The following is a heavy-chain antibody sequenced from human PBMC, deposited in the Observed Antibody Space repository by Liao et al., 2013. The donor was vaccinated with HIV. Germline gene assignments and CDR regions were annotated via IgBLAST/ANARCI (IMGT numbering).Heavy chain of an antibody. V-gene: IGHV4-34*01. CDR1: GGSFSGYY. J-gene: IGHJ4*02. CDR3: ARGRRYSSSWYGAIDY. Sequence: QVQLQQWGAGLLKPSETLSLTCAVYGGSFSGYYWSWIRQPPGKGLEWIGEINHSGGTNYNPSLKSRVTISVDTSKNQFSLKLSSVTAADTAVYYCARGRRYSSSWYGAIDYWGQGTLVTVSS. D-gene: IGHD6-13*01. CDR2: INHSGGT.